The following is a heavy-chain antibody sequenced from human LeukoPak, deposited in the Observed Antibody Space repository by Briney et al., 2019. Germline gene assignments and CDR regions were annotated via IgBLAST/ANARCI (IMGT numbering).Heavy chain of an antibody. V-gene: IGHV1-8*03. Sequence: GASVKVSCKASGYTFTSYDINWVRQATGQGLEWMGWMNPNSGNTGYAQKFQGRVTITRDTATSTVYMELSSLRSEDTAVYYCARDGSDGSSGFNSMDVWGKGTTVTVSS. CDR1: GYTFTSYD. CDR2: MNPNSGNT. CDR3: ARDGSDGSSGFNSMDV. J-gene: IGHJ6*03. D-gene: IGHD3-22*01.